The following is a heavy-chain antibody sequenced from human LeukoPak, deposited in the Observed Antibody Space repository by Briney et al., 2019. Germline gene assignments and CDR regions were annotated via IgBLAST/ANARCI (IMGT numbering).Heavy chain of an antibody. CDR2: IYSGGNT. V-gene: IGHV3-53*04. CDR1: GFTVNSNY. J-gene: IGHJ4*02. Sequence: GGSRRLSCAASGFTVNSNYMRWVRQAPGKGLEWVSVIYSGGNTYYADSVKGRFTISRHNSKNTLYLQMNSLRAEDTAVYYCAGYYYDSSGYYHFDYWGQGTLVTVSS. CDR3: AGYYYDSSGYYHFDY. D-gene: IGHD3-22*01.